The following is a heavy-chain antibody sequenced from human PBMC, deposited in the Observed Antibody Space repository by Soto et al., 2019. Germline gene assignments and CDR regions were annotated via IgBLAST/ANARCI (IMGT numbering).Heavy chain of an antibody. CDR1: GGSISSYY. CDR3: ARSSLWFGECFDY. CDR2: IYYSGST. Sequence: SETLSLTCTVSGGSISSYYWSWIRQPPGKGLEWIGYIYYSGSTNYNPSIKSRVTISVDTSKNQFSLKLSSVTAADTAVYYCARSSLWFGECFDYWGQGTLVTVSS. D-gene: IGHD3-10*01. V-gene: IGHV4-59*08. J-gene: IGHJ4*02.